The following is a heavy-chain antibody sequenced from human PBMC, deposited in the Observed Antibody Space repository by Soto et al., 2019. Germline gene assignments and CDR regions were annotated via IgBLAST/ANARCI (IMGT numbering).Heavy chain of an antibody. J-gene: IGHJ4*02. D-gene: IGHD6-19*01. CDR2: ISYSSSTI. V-gene: IGHV3-48*02. Sequence: EVQLVESGGGLVQPGGSLRLSCAASGFTFSTYSMNWVRQAPGKGLEWISYISYSSSTIYYADSVKGRFTISRDDAENALFRQMNSLRDEDTAVYYCARDGSGYSGGWSIDYWGQGTLVTVSS. CDR3: ARDGSGYSGGWSIDY. CDR1: GFTFSTYS.